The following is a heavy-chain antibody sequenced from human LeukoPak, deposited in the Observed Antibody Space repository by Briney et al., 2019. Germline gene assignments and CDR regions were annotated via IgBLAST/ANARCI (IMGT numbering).Heavy chain of an antibody. J-gene: IGHJ3*02. Sequence: SEALSLTCTVSGGSISSGSYYWSWIRQPAGKGLEWIGRIYTSGSTNYNPSLKSRVTISVDTSKNQFSLKLSSVTAADTAVYYCASRRGQGAFDIWGQGTMVTVSS. D-gene: IGHD1-14*01. V-gene: IGHV4-61*02. CDR1: GGSISSGSYY. CDR2: IYTSGST. CDR3: ASRRGQGAFDI.